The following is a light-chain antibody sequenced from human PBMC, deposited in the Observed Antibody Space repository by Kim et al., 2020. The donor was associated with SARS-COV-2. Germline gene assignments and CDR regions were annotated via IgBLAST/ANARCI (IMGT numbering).Light chain of an antibody. CDR3: CSYTNTNAWM. V-gene: IGLV2-14*02. J-gene: IGLJ3*02. CDR1: GSDVGKYDR. CDR2: QDN. Sequence: QSALTQPASVSGSPGQSGTITCTGTGSDVGKYDRVSWYQQYPGKAPRLIIYQDNNRPSGVSNRFSGSKSGNTASLTISGLQAEDEADYYCCSYTNTNAWMFGGGTQLTVL.